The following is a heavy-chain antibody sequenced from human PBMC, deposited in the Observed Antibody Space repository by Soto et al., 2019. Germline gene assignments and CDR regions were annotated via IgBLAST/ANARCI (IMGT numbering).Heavy chain of an antibody. V-gene: IGHV5-51*01. CDR1: GYSFTSYW. CDR3: ATRGYSYGTAYYYCGMDV. J-gene: IGHJ6*02. CDR2: IYPGDSDT. D-gene: IGHD5-18*01. Sequence: GESLKISCKGSGYSFTSYWIGWVRQMPGKGLEWMGIIYPGDSDTRYSPSFQGQVTISADKSISTAYLQWSSLKASDTAMYYCATRGYSYGTAYYYCGMDVWGQGTTVTVSS.